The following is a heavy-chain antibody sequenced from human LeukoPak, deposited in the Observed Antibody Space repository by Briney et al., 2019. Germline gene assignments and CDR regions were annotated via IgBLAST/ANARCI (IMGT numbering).Heavy chain of an antibody. J-gene: IGHJ4*02. Sequence: SETLSLTCTVSGGSISSYYWSWIRQPPGKGLEWIGYIYYSGSTNYNPSLKSRVTISVDTSKNQFSLKLSSVTAADTAVYYCATYYGSGYYYFDYWGQGTLVTVSS. D-gene: IGHD3-10*01. CDR2: IYYSGST. V-gene: IGHV4-59*01. CDR1: GGSISSYY. CDR3: ATYYGSGYYYFDY.